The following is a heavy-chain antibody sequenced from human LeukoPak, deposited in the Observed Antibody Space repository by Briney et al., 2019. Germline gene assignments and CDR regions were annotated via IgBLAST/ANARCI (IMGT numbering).Heavy chain of an antibody. Sequence: SETLSLTCTVSGGSISSYYWNWIRQPPGKGLEWIGEINHSGSTKYNPSLKSRATISVDTSKKQSSLKLGSVTAADTAVYYCASFYGDPLSDYRGQGTLVTVSS. CDR2: INHSGST. CDR1: GGSISSYY. D-gene: IGHD4-17*01. CDR3: ASFYGDPLSDY. V-gene: IGHV4-34*01. J-gene: IGHJ4*02.